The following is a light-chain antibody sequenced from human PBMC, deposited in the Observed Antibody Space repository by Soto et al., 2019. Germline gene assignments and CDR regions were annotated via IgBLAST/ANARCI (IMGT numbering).Light chain of an antibody. Sequence: EILLTQYPATLSLSPGERATLSCGASQSVSSCLAWYQQKPGQAPRLLIYDASNRATGIPARLSGSGSGKDFTLTISSLETEDFAVYYCQQRSNWPERVTFGGGTKVDIK. V-gene: IGKV3-11*01. CDR2: DAS. CDR1: QSVSSC. J-gene: IGKJ4*01. CDR3: QQRSNWPERVT.